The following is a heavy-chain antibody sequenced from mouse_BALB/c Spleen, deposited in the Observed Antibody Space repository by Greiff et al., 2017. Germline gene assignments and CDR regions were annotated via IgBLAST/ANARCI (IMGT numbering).Heavy chain of an antibody. Sequence: EVQLVESGGGLVKPGGSLKLSCAASGFTFSSYAMSWVRQTPEKRLEWVASISSGGSTYYPDSVKGRFTISRDNARNILYLQMSSLRSEDTAMYYCAREGYDYDGGFFDYWGQGTTLTVSS. CDR1: GFTFSSYA. J-gene: IGHJ2*01. D-gene: IGHD2-4*01. CDR2: ISSGGST. V-gene: IGHV5-6-5*01. CDR3: AREGYDYDGGFFDY.